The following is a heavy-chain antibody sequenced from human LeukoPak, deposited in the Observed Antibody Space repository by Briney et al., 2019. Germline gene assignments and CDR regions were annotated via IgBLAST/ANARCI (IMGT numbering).Heavy chain of an antibody. Sequence: GGSLRLSCAASGFIFNTYVMTWVRQAPGKGLEWMSSISGSGGSTYYADPVEGRFTISRDNSKNTLYLQMNNLRAEDTGMYYCAKGTYSGNSYHFDYWGQGTLVTVSS. CDR1: GFIFNTYV. D-gene: IGHD1-26*01. J-gene: IGHJ4*02. CDR2: ISGSGGST. V-gene: IGHV3-23*01. CDR3: AKGTYSGNSYHFDY.